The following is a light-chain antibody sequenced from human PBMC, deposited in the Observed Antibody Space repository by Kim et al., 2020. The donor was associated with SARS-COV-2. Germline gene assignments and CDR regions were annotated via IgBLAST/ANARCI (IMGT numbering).Light chain of an antibody. J-gene: IGLJ3*02. V-gene: IGLV1-40*01. CDR3: QSYDISLSAWV. CDR2: ANT. Sequence: QSVLTQPPSVSGAPGQRVTISCTGSSSNVGAGFDVHWYQQHPGTAPKRLVYANTYRPSGVPDRFSGSKSGTSASLAITGLQAEDEADYYCQSYDISLSAWVFGGGTKVTVL. CDR1: SSNVGAGFD.